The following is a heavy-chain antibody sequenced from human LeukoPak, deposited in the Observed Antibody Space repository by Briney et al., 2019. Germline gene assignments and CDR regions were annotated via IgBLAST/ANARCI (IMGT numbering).Heavy chain of an antibody. D-gene: IGHD5-12*01. CDR1: GFTFSSYG. J-gene: IGHJ4*02. CDR3: AKDSHSGYDWADFDY. CDR2: ISYDGSNK. V-gene: IGHV3-30*18. Sequence: PGGSLRLSCAASGFTFSSYGMHWVRQAPGKGLEWVAVISYDGSNKYYADSVKGRFTISRDNSKNTLYLQMNSLRAEDTAVYYCAKDSHSGYDWADFDYWGQGTLVAVSS.